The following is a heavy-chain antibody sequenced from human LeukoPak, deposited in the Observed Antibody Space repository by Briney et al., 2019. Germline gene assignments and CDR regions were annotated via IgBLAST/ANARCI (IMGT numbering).Heavy chain of an antibody. V-gene: IGHV1-18*04. CDR2: TSADNGNT. Sequence: ASVKVSCKGSGYTLSNHAFSWVRQAPGQGLEWMGWTSADNGNTNHAQKFQGRVSLTTDTSTSTAYMELRSLRSEDTAVYYCATDGSDYWGQGTLVTVSS. D-gene: IGHD3-10*01. CDR3: ATDGSDY. CDR1: GYTLSNHA. J-gene: IGHJ4*02.